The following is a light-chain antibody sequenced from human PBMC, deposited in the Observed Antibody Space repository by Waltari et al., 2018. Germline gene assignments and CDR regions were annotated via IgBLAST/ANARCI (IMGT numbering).Light chain of an antibody. V-gene: IGLV8-61*01. J-gene: IGLJ3*02. CDR1: SGAVSPGSY. Sequence: QTVVTQEPSFSVSPGGTVTPPCGLNSGAVSPGSYPSWYQQTPGQAPRTLIYSTNSRSAGVPDRFSGSILGNKAALTITGAQADDESDYYCVLYMGRGIAVFGGGTKLTVV. CDR2: STN. CDR3: VLYMGRGIAV.